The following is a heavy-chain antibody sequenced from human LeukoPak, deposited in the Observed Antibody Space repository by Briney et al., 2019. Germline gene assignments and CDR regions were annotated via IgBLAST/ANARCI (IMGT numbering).Heavy chain of an antibody. CDR1: GFTFSNSD. CDR2: ITTTSSYI. V-gene: IGHV3-21*01. D-gene: IGHD2-15*01. CDR3: ARSGCPGGSCYLRYSWLDL. Sequence: GGSLRLSCATSGFTFSNSDMNWVRQAPGKGLEWVSSITTTSSYIYYADSVRGRFTISRDNAKNSLYLHMDSLRAEDTAVYYCARSGCPGGSCYLRYSWLDLWGRGTLVTVSS. J-gene: IGHJ5*02.